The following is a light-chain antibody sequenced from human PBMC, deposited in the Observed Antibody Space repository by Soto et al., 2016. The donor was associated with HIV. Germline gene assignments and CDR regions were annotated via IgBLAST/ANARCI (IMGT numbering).Light chain of an antibody. V-gene: IGLV3-21*03. CDR3: QVWDSSSNHVV. CDR1: NVGTQS. Sequence: SYELTQPPSVSVAPGKTARITCGGDNVGTQSVHWHQQRPGQAPVLVVFDDSDRPSGIPERFSGSRSGNTATLTISRVEAGDEADYYCQVWDSSSNHVVLGGGTKLTVL. J-gene: IGLJ2*01. CDR2: DDS.